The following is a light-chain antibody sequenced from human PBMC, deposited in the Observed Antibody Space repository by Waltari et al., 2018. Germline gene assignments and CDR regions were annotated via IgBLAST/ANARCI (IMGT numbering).Light chain of an antibody. Sequence: QLVLTQSPSASASLGASVKLTCTLPSGHTPNIIAWLPQKPEKGPRYLMKVNSDGSHNKGVEIPDRFSGSSSGAERYLTISSLQSEDEADYYCQTGGHGTWVFGGGTRLTVL. CDR3: QTGGHGTWV. CDR1: SGHTPNI. J-gene: IGLJ3*02. V-gene: IGLV4-69*01. CDR2: VNSDGSH.